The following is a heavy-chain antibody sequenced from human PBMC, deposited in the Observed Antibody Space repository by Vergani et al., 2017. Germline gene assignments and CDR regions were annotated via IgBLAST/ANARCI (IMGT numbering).Heavy chain of an antibody. Sequence: QVQLVQSGAEVKKPGASVKVSCTVSGYTLTELSMHWVRQAPGKGLEWMGGFDPEDGETIYAQKFQGGVTMTEDTYTSTAYMELRSLRSDDTAVYYCARDRKYYYVWGSYRRRGFDYWGQGTLVTVSS. CDR1: GYTLTELS. D-gene: IGHD3-16*02. CDR3: ARDRKYYYVWGSYRRRGFDY. J-gene: IGHJ4*02. CDR2: FDPEDGET. V-gene: IGHV1-24*01.